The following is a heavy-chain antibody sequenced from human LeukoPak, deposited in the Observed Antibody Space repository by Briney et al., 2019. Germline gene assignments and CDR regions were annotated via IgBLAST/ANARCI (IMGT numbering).Heavy chain of an antibody. J-gene: IGHJ4*02. D-gene: IGHD6-13*01. V-gene: IGHV3-30*18. Sequence: GGSLRLSCEASGFAFSSYGMHWVRQAPGKGLEWVAVVSADGSNKQYADSVKGRFTISRDNSKNTLYLQLNSLRTEDTAVYYCAKGGVSDSGSWYGDYFDYWGQGTLVTVSS. CDR3: AKGGVSDSGSWYGDYFDY. CDR2: VSADGSNK. CDR1: GFAFSSYG.